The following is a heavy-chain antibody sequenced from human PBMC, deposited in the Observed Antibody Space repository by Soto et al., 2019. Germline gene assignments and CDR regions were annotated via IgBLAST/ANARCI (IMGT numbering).Heavy chain of an antibody. Sequence: HPGGSLRLSCAASGFTFSSYGMHWVRQAPGKGLEWVAVISYDGSNKYYVDSVKGRFTISRDNSKNTLYLQMNSLRAEDTAVYYCAKDDDSSGGWTYFDYWGQGTLVTSPQ. J-gene: IGHJ4*02. CDR2: ISYDGSNK. D-gene: IGHD3-22*01. CDR1: GFTFSSYG. CDR3: AKDDDSSGGWTYFDY. V-gene: IGHV3-30*18.